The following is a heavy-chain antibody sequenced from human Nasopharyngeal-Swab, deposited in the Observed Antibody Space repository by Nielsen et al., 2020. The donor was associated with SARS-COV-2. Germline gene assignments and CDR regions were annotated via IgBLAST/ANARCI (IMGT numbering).Heavy chain of an antibody. CDR2: ISSSGSIT. CDR3: ARGVETIHH. V-gene: IGHV3-11*04. D-gene: IGHD5-24*01. CDR1: GCSFSEYY. J-gene: IGHJ1*01. Sequence: GESLKISCAASGCSFSEYYMSWIRQAPGKGLEWISDISSSGSITHYADSMKGRFTISRDNAKKSLYLQMNSLRAEDTAVYYCARGVETIHHWGQGSLVTVSS.